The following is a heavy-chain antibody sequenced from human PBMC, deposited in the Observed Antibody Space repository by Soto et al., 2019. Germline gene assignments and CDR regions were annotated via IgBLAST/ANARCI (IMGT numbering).Heavy chain of an antibody. V-gene: IGHV3-7*01. Sequence: GGSLRLSCAASGFTFSSYWMSWVRQAPGKGLEWVANIKQDGSEKYYVDSVKGRFTISRDNAKNSLYLQMNSLRAEDTAVYYCARDQGKALAARPDPMDVWGQGTTVTVSS. CDR1: GFTFSSYW. CDR3: ARDQGKALAARPDPMDV. D-gene: IGHD6-6*01. J-gene: IGHJ6*02. CDR2: IKQDGSEK.